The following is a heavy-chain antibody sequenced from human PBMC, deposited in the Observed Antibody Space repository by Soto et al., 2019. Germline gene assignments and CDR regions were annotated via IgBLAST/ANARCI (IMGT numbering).Heavy chain of an antibody. CDR1: GGTLSRYA. CDR3: ARGGRTVAGRGYYFDY. CDR2: IIPIFGAA. Sequence: QVQLVQSGAEVKKPGSSVKVSCKASGGTLSRYAISWVRQAPGQGLEWMGGIIPIFGAANYAQKFQDRVTIIADESTSTAYMELSSLRSEDTAVYYCARGGRTVAGRGYYFDYWGQGTLVTVSS. V-gene: IGHV1-69*01. D-gene: IGHD6-19*01. J-gene: IGHJ4*02.